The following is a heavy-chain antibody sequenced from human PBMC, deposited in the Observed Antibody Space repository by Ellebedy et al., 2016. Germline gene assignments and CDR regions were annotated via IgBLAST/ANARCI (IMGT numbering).Heavy chain of an antibody. V-gene: IGHV3-11*04. CDR1: GFTFSDYY. J-gene: IGHJ2*01. CDR3: ARDGVQRWYFDL. CDR2: ISSTYNTI. Sequence: GGSLRLXCAASGFTFSDYYMYWIRQAPGKGLEWVSYISSTYNTIYYADSVKGRFTISRDNAKNSLYLQMNSLRAEDTAVYYCARDGVQRWYFDLWGRGTLVTVSS. D-gene: IGHD1-1*01.